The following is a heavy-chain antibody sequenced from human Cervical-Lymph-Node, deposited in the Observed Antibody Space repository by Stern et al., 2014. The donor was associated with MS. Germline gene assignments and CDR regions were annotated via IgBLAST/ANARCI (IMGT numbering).Heavy chain of an antibody. J-gene: IGHJ4*02. CDR1: GFTFSSYS. D-gene: IGHD4-23*01. V-gene: IGHV3-21*02. Sequence: EVQLVESGGGLVKPGGSLRLSCAASGFTFSSYSMNWVRQAPGKGLEWVASISSGGSYIYYADSLKGRFTISRDTAKNSLYLQMISLRAEDTAVYYCARGRGGNYRYYFDYWGQGTLVTVSS. CDR3: ARGRGGNYRYYFDY. CDR2: ISSGGSYI.